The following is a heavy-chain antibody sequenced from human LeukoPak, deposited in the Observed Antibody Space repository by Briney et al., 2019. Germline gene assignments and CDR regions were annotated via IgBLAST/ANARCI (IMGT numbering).Heavy chain of an antibody. J-gene: IGHJ4*02. CDR3: ARASGVMPGYYFDY. D-gene: IGHD3-16*01. Sequence: PGGSLRLSCAASGFTFSNYNMNWVRQAPGKGLEWVSYITSRSNSIYYADSVKGRFTISRDNAQNSLYLQMNSLRDEDTAVYYCARASGVMPGYYFDYWGQGTLVTVSS. V-gene: IGHV3-48*02. CDR1: GFTFSNYN. CDR2: ITSRSNSI.